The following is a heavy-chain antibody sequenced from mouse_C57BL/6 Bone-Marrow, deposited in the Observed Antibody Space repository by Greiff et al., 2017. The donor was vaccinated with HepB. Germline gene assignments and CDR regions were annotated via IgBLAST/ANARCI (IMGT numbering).Heavy chain of an antibody. Sequence: VKLVESGAELVRPGASVTLSCKASGYTFTDYEMHWVKQTPVHGLEWIGAIDPETGGTAYNQKFKGKAILTADKSSSTAYMELRSLTSEDSAVYYCTRRETGTTLFDYWGQGTTLTVSS. CDR1: GYTFTDYE. D-gene: IGHD4-1*01. CDR3: TRRETGTTLFDY. J-gene: IGHJ2*01. CDR2: IDPETGGT. V-gene: IGHV1-15*01.